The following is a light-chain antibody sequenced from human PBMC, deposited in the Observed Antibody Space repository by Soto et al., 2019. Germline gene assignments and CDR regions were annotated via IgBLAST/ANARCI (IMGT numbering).Light chain of an antibody. CDR3: QQTYNTPLT. Sequence: DIQMTQSPSSLSASVGDRVTITCRSSQSIRTYLNWYQQKPGKAPKLLIDFASSLQSGVPSRFSGSGSGADFTLTITSLQPADVATYYCQQTYNTPLTFGGGTKVEIK. J-gene: IGKJ4*01. V-gene: IGKV1-39*01. CDR1: QSIRTY. CDR2: FAS.